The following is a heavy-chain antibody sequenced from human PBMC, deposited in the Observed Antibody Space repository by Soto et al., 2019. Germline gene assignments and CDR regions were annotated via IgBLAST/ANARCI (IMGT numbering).Heavy chain of an antibody. V-gene: IGHV1-2*04. CDR3: ARAGHCTNGVCYSVSWFDP. Sequence: ASVKVSCKASGYTFTVYYMHWVRQAPGQGLEWMGWINPNSGGTNYAQKFQGWVTMTRDTSISTAYMELSRLRSDDTAVYYCARAGHCTNGVCYSVSWFDPWGQGTLVTVSS. D-gene: IGHD2-8*01. CDR2: INPNSGGT. CDR1: GYTFTVYY. J-gene: IGHJ5*02.